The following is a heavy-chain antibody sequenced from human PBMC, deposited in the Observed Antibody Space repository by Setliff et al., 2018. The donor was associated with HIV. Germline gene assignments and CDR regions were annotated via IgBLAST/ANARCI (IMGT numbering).Heavy chain of an antibody. D-gene: IGHD6-6*01. CDR1: GGTLSSCG. CDR3: ARDHIAARSVDY. J-gene: IGHJ4*02. Sequence: GASVKVSCKASGGTLSSCGISWLRQAPGQGLEWMGRINRDNGGIDYAQKFQGRVTMSRDTSTNIVYMELSSLRSEDTAVYYCARDHIAARSVDYWGQGTLVTVSS. CDR2: INRDNGGI. V-gene: IGHV1-18*01.